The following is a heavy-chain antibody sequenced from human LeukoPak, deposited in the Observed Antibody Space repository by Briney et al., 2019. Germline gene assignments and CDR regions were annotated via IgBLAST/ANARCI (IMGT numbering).Heavy chain of an antibody. CDR1: GFTFDDYT. J-gene: IGHJ4*02. CDR3: AKDGVMGYSSGGSCRSPLDY. CDR2: ISWDGGST. V-gene: IGHV3-43*01. D-gene: IGHD2-15*01. Sequence: GGSLRLSCAASGFTFDDYTMHWVRQAPGKGLEWVSLISWDGGSTYYADSVKGRFTISRDNSKNSLYLQMNSLRTEDTALYYCAKDGVMGYSSGGSCRSPLDYWGQGTLVTVSS.